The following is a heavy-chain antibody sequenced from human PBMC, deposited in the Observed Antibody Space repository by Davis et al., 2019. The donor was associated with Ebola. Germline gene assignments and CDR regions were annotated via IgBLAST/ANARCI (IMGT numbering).Heavy chain of an antibody. CDR3: ARPVVKYENSDYSPDRFDS. J-gene: IGHJ4*02. CDR1: GYNSPTYW. D-gene: IGHD3-22*01. CDR2: IYLDDSDA. Sequence: GESLKISCQGSGYNSPTYWIAWVRQKPGKGLEWMGMIYLDDSDARYSPSFQGQVTISADKSIGAAYLQWGSLKASDSAMYYCARPVVKYENSDYSPDRFDSWGQGTLVTVSS. V-gene: IGHV5-51*01.